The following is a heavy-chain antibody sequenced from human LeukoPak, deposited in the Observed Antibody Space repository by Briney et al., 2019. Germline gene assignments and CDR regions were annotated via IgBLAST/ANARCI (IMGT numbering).Heavy chain of an antibody. CDR2: INSDGSST. CDR3: AKVRIRILVIDY. Sequence: GGSLRLSCAASGFTFSTYWMHWVRQAPGKGLVWVSRINSDGSSTNYADSVEGRFTISRDNAKNMLYLQMNSLRAEDTAVYYCAKVRIRILVIDYWGQGTLVTVSS. V-gene: IGHV3-74*01. J-gene: IGHJ4*02. D-gene: IGHD2-15*01. CDR1: GFTFSTYW.